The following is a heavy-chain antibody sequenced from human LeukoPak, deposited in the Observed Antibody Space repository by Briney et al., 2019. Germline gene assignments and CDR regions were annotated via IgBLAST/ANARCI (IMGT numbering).Heavy chain of an antibody. Sequence: VKVSCKASGGTFSSYAISWVRQAPGQGLEWMGRIIPIFGTANYAQQFQGRVTITTDESTSTAYMELSSLRSEDTAVYYCARGGNRYYYDSSGYYYYWGQGTLVTVSS. J-gene: IGHJ4*02. CDR1: GGTFSSYA. V-gene: IGHV1-69*13. CDR2: IIPIFGTA. CDR3: ARGGNRYYYDSSGYYYY. D-gene: IGHD3-22*01.